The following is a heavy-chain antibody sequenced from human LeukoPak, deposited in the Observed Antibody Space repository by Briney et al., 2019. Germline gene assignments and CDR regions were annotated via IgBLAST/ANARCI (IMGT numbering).Heavy chain of an antibody. Sequence: ASVKVSCKASGYTFTSYDINWVRQATGQGLEWMGWINPNSGGTNYAQKFQGRVTMTRDTSISTAYMELSRLRSDDTAVYYCARVAYYDSSGYYQTPHFDYWGQGTLVTVSS. D-gene: IGHD3-22*01. V-gene: IGHV1-2*02. CDR2: INPNSGGT. J-gene: IGHJ4*02. CDR3: ARVAYYDSSGYYQTPHFDY. CDR1: GYTFTSYD.